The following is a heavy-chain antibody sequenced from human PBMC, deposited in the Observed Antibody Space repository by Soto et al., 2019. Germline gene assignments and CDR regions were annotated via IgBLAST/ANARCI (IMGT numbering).Heavy chain of an antibody. V-gene: IGHV4-34*01. CDR3: ARTAAHHYGMDV. CDR1: GGSFSGYY. Sequence: PSETLSLTCAVYGGSFSGYYWSWIRQPPGKGLEWIGEINHSGSTNYKPSLKSRVTISVDTSKNQFSLKLSSVTAADTAVYYCARTAAHHYGMDVWGQGTTVTVSS. CDR2: INHSGST. D-gene: IGHD6-13*01. J-gene: IGHJ6*02.